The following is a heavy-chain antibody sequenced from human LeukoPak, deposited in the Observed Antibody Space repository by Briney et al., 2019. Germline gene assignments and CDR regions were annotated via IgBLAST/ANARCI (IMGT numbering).Heavy chain of an antibody. D-gene: IGHD2-2*01. Sequence: GGSLRLSCAASGFTFSRFWMSWVRQAPGKGLEWVANIKQDGSEKYYVDSVKGRFTISRDNSKNTLYLQMNSLRAEDTAVYYCARDCRFGSTTCHDYWGQGTLVTVSS. J-gene: IGHJ4*02. CDR3: ARDCRFGSTTCHDY. CDR2: IKQDGSEK. V-gene: IGHV3-7*01. CDR1: GFTFSRFW.